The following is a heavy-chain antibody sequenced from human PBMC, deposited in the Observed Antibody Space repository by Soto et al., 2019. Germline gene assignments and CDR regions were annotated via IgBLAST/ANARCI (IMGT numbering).Heavy chain of an antibody. Sequence: ASVKVSCKASGYTFTSYDINWVRQATGQGLEWMGWMSPNSANTGYAQKFQGRVTMTRNTPISTAYMELNSLRSEDTAVYYCAREGYSSSSGSRGNWFEPWGQGTMVTVSS. CDR1: GYTFTSYD. J-gene: IGHJ5*02. D-gene: IGHD6-6*01. CDR2: MSPNSANT. V-gene: IGHV1-8*01. CDR3: AREGYSSSSGSRGNWFEP.